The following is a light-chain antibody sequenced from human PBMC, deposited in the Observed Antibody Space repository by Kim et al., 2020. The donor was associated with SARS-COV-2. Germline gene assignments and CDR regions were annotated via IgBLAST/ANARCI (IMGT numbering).Light chain of an antibody. V-gene: IGKV1-39*01. CDR3: QQSYSTPS. CDR2: AAS. J-gene: IGKJ4*01. Sequence: LSASVGDRVTITCRASQSIISYLNWYQQKPGKAPKLLIYAASSLQSGVPSRFSGSGSVTDFTLAISSLQPEDFATYYCQQSYSTPSFGGGTKLEI. CDR1: QSIISY.